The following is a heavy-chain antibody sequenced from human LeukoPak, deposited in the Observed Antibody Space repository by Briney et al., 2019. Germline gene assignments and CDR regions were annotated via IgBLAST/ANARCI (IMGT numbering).Heavy chain of an antibody. CDR1: GGSISSYY. J-gene: IGHJ2*01. D-gene: IGHD3-3*01. V-gene: IGHV4-59*01. CDR2: IYYSGST. Sequence: SETLSLTCTVSGGSISSYYWSWIRQPPGKGLEWIGYIYYSGSTNYNPSLKSRVTISVDTSKNQFSLKLSSVTAADTAVYYCARAPFLYDFWSGTPRNWYFDLWGRGALVTVPS. CDR3: ARAPFLYDFWSGTPRNWYFDL.